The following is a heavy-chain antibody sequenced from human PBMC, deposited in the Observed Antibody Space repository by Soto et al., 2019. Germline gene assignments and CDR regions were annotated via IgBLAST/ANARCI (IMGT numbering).Heavy chain of an antibody. V-gene: IGHV4-4*02. D-gene: IGHD6-19*01. CDR3: ARDSSGYNWFDP. J-gene: IGHJ5*02. Sequence: SETLSLTCAVSGGSISSSNLWSCVRQPPGKGLEWIGEIYHSGSTNYNPSLKSRVTISVDKSKNQFSLKLSSVTAADTAVYYCARDSSGYNWFDPWGQGTLVTLYS. CDR2: IYHSGST. CDR1: GGSISSSNL.